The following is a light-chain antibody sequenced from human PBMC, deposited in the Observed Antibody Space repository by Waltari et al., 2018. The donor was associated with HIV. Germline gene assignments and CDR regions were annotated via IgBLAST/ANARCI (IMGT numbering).Light chain of an antibody. CDR1: QGISNS. CDR2: AAS. CDR3: HQYYSTRT. J-gene: IGKJ1*01. Sequence: DIQMTQSPSSLSASVGDRVTITCRASQGISNSLAWYQQKPGKAPKLLLYAASRLESGVPSRVSGSGSWTDYTLTISSLQPEDFATYYCHQYYSTRTFGQGTKVEIK. V-gene: IGKV1-NL1*01.